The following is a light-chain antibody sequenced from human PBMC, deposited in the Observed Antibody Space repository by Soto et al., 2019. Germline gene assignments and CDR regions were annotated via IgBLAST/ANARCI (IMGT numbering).Light chain of an antibody. J-gene: IGKJ1*01. Sequence: DIVMTQSPASLSVSPGEGVSLSCRASQSVGNDLAWYQQIPGQAPRLLIYGASTRATSVPARFTGSGSGTDFTLTISSLQSEDFAVYYCQQYYNWPPAWTFGQGTRVDIK. V-gene: IGKV3-15*01. CDR3: QQYYNWPPAWT. CDR1: QSVGND. CDR2: GAS.